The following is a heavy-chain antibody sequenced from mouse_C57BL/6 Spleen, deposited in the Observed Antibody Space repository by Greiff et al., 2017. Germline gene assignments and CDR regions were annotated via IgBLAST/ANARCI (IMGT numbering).Heavy chain of an antibody. J-gene: IGHJ4*01. V-gene: IGHV5-17*01. CDR2: ISSGSSTI. CDR3: ARPYGSSYGAMDY. Sequence: EVKLVESGGGLVKPGGSLKLSCAASGFTFSDYGMHWVRQAPEKGLEWVAYISSGSSTIYYADTVKGRFTISRDNAKNTLFLQMTSLRSADTAMYYCARPYGSSYGAMDYWGQGTSVTVSS. D-gene: IGHD1-1*01. CDR1: GFTFSDYG.